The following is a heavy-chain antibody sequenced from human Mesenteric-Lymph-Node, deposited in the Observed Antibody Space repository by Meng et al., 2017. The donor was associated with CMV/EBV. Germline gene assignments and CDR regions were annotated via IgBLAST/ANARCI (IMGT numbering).Heavy chain of an antibody. Sequence: LSLTCSVSGGSISSSYWNWIRQPPGKGLEWVGFISSKAYGATTEFAASVNGRFTISRDDSKSIAYLQMNSLKTEDTAVYYCTRAGGDGYNAFDYWGQGTLVTVSS. CDR2: ISSKAYGATT. J-gene: IGHJ4*02. CDR3: TRAGGDGYNAFDY. D-gene: IGHD5-24*01. CDR1: GGSISSSY. V-gene: IGHV3-49*03.